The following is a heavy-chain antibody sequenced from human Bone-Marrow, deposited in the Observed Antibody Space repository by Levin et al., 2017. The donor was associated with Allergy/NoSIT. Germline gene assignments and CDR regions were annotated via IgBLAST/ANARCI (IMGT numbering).Heavy chain of an antibody. CDR3: ARHRFDRTAYYALDYFDP. Sequence: SETLSLTCTVSGGFISTGSYYWGWIRQPPGKGLEWIGSIYYSGNTYYNPSLKSRVTISVDTSKNQFSLKLRSVTAADAAVYYCARHRFDRTAYYALDYFDPWGQGTLVTVSS. V-gene: IGHV4-39*01. D-gene: IGHD2/OR15-2a*01. CDR2: IYYSGNT. CDR1: GGFISTGSYY. J-gene: IGHJ5*02.